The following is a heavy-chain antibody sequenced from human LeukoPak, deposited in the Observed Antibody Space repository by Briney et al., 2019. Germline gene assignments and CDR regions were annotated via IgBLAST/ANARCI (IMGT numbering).Heavy chain of an antibody. CDR3: AKDNDDSSCYPYYFDY. D-gene: IGHD3-22*01. CDR1: GFTFSSNG. CDR2: IRYDGSNK. J-gene: IGHJ4*02. V-gene: IGHV3-30*02. Sequence: TGGSLTLSCAASGFTFSSNGMHWVRQAPGKGLEWVAFIRYDGSNKYYEDSVKGRFTISRDNSKNTLYLQMNSLRAEDTAVYYCAKDNDDSSCYPYYFDYWGQGTLVTVSS.